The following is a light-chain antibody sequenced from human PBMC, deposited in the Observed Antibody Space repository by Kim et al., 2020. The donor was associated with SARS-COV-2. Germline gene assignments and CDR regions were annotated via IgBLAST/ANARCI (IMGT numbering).Light chain of an antibody. CDR2: DAF. J-gene: IGKJ4*01. V-gene: IGKV3-11*01. CDR3: QHRKNWPLT. CDR1: QSVSSY. Sequence: LSPGESATPSCRASQSVSSYLAWYQQKPGQAPRLLIYDAFNRANGVPARFSGSGSGTDFTLTISSLEPEDFAVYYCQHRKNWPLTFGGGTKVDIK.